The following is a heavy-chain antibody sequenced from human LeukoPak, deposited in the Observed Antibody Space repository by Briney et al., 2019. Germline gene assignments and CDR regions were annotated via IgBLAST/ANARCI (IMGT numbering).Heavy chain of an antibody. D-gene: IGHD6-13*01. Sequence: GGSLRLSCEASGFIFKDFYMTWVRQAPGTGLEWVATINQDGSAEYYVDSAKGRFTMSRDNAKNSVFLQMDSLRAEETAVYYCARTHSSSSSGMDVWGQGTTVTVSS. J-gene: IGHJ6*02. CDR3: ARTHSSSSSGMDV. V-gene: IGHV3-7*01. CDR2: INQDGSAE. CDR1: GFIFKDFY.